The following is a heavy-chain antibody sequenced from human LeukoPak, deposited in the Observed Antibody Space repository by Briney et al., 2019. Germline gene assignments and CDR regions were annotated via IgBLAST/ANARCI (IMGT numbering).Heavy chain of an antibody. CDR3: AILYSSTPLDY. V-gene: IGHV3-23*01. D-gene: IGHD6-13*01. J-gene: IGHJ4*02. Sequence: PGGSLRLSCAASGFTFSSYAMNWVRQAPGKGLEWVSNISGSGNSTYHADSVKGRFTISRDNSKNTLYLQMNSLRAEDTAIYYCAILYSSTPLDYWDQGTLVTVSS. CDR2: ISGSGNST. CDR1: GFTFSSYA.